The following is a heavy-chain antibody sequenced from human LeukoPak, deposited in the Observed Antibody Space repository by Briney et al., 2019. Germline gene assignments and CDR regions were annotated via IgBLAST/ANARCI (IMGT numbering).Heavy chain of an antibody. CDR2: INHSGST. CDR3: AGRLRRGIGVAYYMDV. CDR1: GGSFSGYY. D-gene: IGHD5-12*01. Sequence: SETLSLTCAVYGGSFSGYYWSWIRQPPGKGLEWIGEINHSGSTNYNPSLKSRVTISVDTSKNQFSLKLSSVTAADTAVYYCAGRLRRGIGVAYYMDVWGKGTTVTISS. J-gene: IGHJ6*03. V-gene: IGHV4-34*01.